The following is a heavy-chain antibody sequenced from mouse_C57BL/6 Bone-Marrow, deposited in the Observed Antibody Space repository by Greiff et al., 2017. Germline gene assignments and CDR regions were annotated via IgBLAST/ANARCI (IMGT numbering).Heavy chain of an antibody. CDR1: GFTFSSYG. V-gene: IGHV5-6*01. CDR3: ARQGTTVVYSYAMDY. D-gene: IGHD1-1*01. J-gene: IGHJ4*01. CDR2: ISSGGSYT. Sequence: EVKVVESGGDLVKPGGSLKLSCAASGFTFSSYGMSWVRQTPDKRLEWVATISSGGSYTYYPDSVKGRFTISRDNAKNTLYLQMSSLKSEDTAMYYSARQGTTVVYSYAMDYWGQGTSVTVSS.